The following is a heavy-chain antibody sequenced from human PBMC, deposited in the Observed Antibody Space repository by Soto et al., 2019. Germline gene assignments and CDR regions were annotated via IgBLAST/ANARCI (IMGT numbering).Heavy chain of an antibody. Sequence: QVQLQESDPGLVKPSETLSLTCTVSGGSVSSGSYYWSWIRQPPGKGLEWIGYIYYSGSTNYNPALMSRVTISVDTSKNQFSLKLSSVTAADTAVYYCARDRGWLQLGGYNWFDPWGQGTLVTVSS. CDR2: IYYSGST. CDR1: GGSVSSGSYY. V-gene: IGHV4-61*01. J-gene: IGHJ5*02. CDR3: ARDRGWLQLGGYNWFDP. D-gene: IGHD5-12*01.